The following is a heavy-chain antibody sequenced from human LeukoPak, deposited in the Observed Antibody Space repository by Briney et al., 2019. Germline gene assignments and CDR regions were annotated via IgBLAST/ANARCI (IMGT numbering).Heavy chain of an antibody. CDR2: IYSGGGT. CDR1: GFTVSSNY. Sequence: GGSLRLSCVAPGFTVSSNYMSWVRQAPGKGLEWVSVIYSGGGTFYADSVKGRFTISRDNSKGTLYLQMNSLRAEDTAVYYCARAGGLRIAVAPIDCWGQGTLVTVSS. J-gene: IGHJ4*02. V-gene: IGHV3-53*01. CDR3: ARAGGLRIAVAPIDC. D-gene: IGHD6-19*01.